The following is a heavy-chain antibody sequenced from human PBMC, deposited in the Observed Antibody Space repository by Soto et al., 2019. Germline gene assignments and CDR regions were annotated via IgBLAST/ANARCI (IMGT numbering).Heavy chain of an antibody. Sequence: GGSLRLSXAASGFTFSGSAMHWVRQASGKGLEWVGRIRSKANSYATAYAASVKGRFTISRDDSKNTAYLQMNSLKTEDTAVYYCTRQRELFYYYYGMDVWGQGTTVTVSS. D-gene: IGHD3-10*01. CDR2: IRSKANSYAT. V-gene: IGHV3-73*01. J-gene: IGHJ6*02. CDR3: TRQRELFYYYYGMDV. CDR1: GFTFSGSA.